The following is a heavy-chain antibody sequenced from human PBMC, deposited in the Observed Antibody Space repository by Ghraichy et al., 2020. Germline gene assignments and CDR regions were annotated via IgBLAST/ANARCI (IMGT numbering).Heavy chain of an antibody. J-gene: IGHJ6*02. CDR2: ISSSGSTI. CDR3: ARDHDVVYARYYYGMDV. D-gene: IGHD2-8*02. V-gene: IGHV3-11*01. Sequence: GGSLRLSCAASGFTFSDYYMSWIRQAPGKGLEWVSYISSSGSTIYYADSVKGRFTISRDNAKNSLYLQMNSLRAEDTAVYYCARDHDVVYARYYYGMDVWGQGTTVTVSS. CDR1: GFTFSDYY.